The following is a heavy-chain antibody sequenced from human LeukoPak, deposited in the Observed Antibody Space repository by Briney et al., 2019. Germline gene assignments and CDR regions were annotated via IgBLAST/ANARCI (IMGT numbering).Heavy chain of an antibody. Sequence: ASVKVSCKASGYTFTDYDINWVRQATGQGLEWMGWMNPNSGNTGYTQKFQGRVTMTRNTSISTAYMELSRLRSDDTAVYYCARVSPLDAFDIWGQGTMVTVSS. CDR2: MNPNSGNT. V-gene: IGHV1-8*01. J-gene: IGHJ3*02. D-gene: IGHD3-16*02. CDR3: ARVSPLDAFDI. CDR1: GYTFTDYD.